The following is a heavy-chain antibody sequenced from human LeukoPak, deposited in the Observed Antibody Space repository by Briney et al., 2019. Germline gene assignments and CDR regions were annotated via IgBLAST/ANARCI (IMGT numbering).Heavy chain of an antibody. V-gene: IGHV4-61*01. Sequence: PSETLSLTCTVSGGSVSSGSDYWSWIRQPPGKGLEWIGYIFYSGSTNYNPPLKSRVTISVDTSKNQFSLKLSSVTAADTAVYYCARTKVTNYGMDVWGQGTTVTVSS. CDR3: ARTKVTNYGMDV. CDR2: IFYSGST. CDR1: GGSVSSGSDY. J-gene: IGHJ6*02. D-gene: IGHD4-17*01.